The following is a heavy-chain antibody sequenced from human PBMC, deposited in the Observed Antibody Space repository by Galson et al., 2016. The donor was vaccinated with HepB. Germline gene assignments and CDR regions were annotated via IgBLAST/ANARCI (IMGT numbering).Heavy chain of an antibody. Sequence: PPGKGLEWIGYIYHSGSSYYNPSLKNRVTILIDRSRNQFSLRLTSVTGADTAVYYCARATSETYYDFWTGLFDPWGQGTLVTVSS. V-gene: IGHV4-30-2*01. J-gene: IGHJ5*02. CDR3: ARATSETYYDFWTGLFDP. D-gene: IGHD3-3*01. CDR2: IYHSGSS.